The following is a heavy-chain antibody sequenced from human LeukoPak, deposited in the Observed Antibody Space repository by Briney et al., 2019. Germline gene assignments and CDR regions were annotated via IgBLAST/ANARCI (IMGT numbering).Heavy chain of an antibody. CDR2: INHSGST. CDR1: GGSFSGYY. D-gene: IGHD3-22*01. J-gene: IGHJ4*02. CDR3: ARRIQYYDSSGYFDY. Sequence: PSETLSLTCAVYGGSFSGYYWSWIRQPPGKGLEWIGEINHSGSTNYNPSLKSRVTISVDTSKNQFSLKLSSVTAADTAVYYCARRIQYYDSSGYFDYWGQGTLVTVSS. V-gene: IGHV4-34*01.